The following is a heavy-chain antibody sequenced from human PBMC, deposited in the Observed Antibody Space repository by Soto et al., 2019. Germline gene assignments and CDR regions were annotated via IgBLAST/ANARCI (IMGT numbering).Heavy chain of an antibody. D-gene: IGHD2-2*01. V-gene: IGHV1-69*06. CDR1: GGTFSSYA. J-gene: IGHJ4*02. CDR2: IITIFGKA. CDR3: ARSELPQLPLDY. Sequence: QVQLVQSGAEVKKPGSSVKVSCKASGGTFSSYAISWVRQAPGQGLEWLGGIITIFGKANYAQKFQGRVKIHEDKSTSTAYMELSSLRSEDTAVYYCARSELPQLPLDYWGQGTLVTFSS.